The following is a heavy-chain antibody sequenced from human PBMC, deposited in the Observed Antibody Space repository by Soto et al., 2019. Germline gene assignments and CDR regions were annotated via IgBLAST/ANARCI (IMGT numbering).Heavy chain of an antibody. Sequence: ASVKVSCKVFGYILSKLSMHWVRQAPGKGLEWMGAFDPEDGKPIYAQKFRGRITMTEDTSTDTAYMELSSLRSDDSAVYYCATLLHFSFDPWGQGTRVTVSS. CDR3: ATLLHFSFDP. CDR1: GYILSKLS. CDR2: FDPEDGKP. V-gene: IGHV1-24*01. D-gene: IGHD3-3*02. J-gene: IGHJ5*02.